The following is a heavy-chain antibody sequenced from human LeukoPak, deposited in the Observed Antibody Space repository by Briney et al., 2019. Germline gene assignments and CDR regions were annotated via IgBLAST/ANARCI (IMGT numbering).Heavy chain of an antibody. CDR2: ISSSSYYI. V-gene: IGHV3-21*01. J-gene: IGHJ4*02. D-gene: IGHD1-26*01. CDR1: GFTFSTYT. Sequence: GGSLRLSCTASGFTFSTYTMNWVRQAPGKGLEWVSSISSSSYYIYYADSVKGRFTIFRDNAKNSLFLQMNSLRAEDTAVYYCGAAYSGSSPFDYWGQGTLVTVSS. CDR3: GAAYSGSSPFDY.